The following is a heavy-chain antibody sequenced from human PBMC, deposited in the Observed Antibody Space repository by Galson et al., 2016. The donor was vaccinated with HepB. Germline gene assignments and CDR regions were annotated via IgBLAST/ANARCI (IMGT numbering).Heavy chain of an antibody. CDR2: IDWDGDK. Sequence: PALVKPTQTLTLTCTFSGFSLRTTGVRVSWVRQPPGKALEWLGHIDWDGDKFYTKSLKTRLTISKYPSENEVFLTMTNVDPVEPGTYFCARVNRWKYRSGSNYHHYYMDVWGQGTTVTVSS. J-gene: IGHJ6*03. CDR3: ARVNRWKYRSGSNYHHYYMDV. V-gene: IGHV2-70*04. CDR1: GFSLRTTGVR. D-gene: IGHD1-7*01.